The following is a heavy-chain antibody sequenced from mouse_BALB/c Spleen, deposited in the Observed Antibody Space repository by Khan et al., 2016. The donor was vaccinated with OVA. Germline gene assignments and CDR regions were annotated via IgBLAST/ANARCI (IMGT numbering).Heavy chain of an antibody. V-gene: IGHV2-6-5*01. D-gene: IGHD1-1*02. CDR3: AKQIWSPYYGMDY. CDR1: GFSLTDHG. J-gene: IGHJ4*01. CDR2: IWGGGST. Sequence: QVQLKQSGPGLVAPSQSLSITCTVSGFSLTDHGVCWIRQPPGKGLEWLGVIWGGGSTYYNSVLKSRLSISKDNSKSQVFLKMNSLQTDDTAMYYCAKQIWSPYYGMDYWGQGTSVTVSS.